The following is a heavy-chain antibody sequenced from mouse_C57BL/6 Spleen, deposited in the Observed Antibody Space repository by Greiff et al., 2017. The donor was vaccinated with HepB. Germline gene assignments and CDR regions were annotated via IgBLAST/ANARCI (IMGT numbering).Heavy chain of an antibody. CDR3: ARRDGSSYWYFDV. J-gene: IGHJ1*03. CDR1: GYTFTDYY. V-gene: IGHV1-76*01. CDR2: IYPGSGNT. D-gene: IGHD1-1*01. Sequence: QVQLKESGAELVRPGASVKLSCKASGYTFTDYYINWVKQRPGQGLEWIARIYPGSGNTYYNEKFKGKATLTAEKSSSTAYMQLSSLTSEDSAVYFCARRDGSSYWYFDVWGIGTTVTVSS.